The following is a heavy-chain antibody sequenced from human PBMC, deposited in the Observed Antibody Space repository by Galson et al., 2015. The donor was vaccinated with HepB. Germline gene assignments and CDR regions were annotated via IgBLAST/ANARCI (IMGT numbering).Heavy chain of an antibody. CDR3: ARDGYGTQYSSSWYGWFDP. CDR2: INPSGGST. V-gene: IGHV1-46*01. Sequence: SCKASGYTFTSYYMHWARQAPGQGLEWMGIINPSGGSTSYAQKFQGRVTMTRDTSTSTVYMELSSLRSEDTAVYYCARDGYGTQYSSSWYGWFDPWGQGTLVTVSS. J-gene: IGHJ5*02. CDR1: GYTFTSYY. D-gene: IGHD6-13*01.